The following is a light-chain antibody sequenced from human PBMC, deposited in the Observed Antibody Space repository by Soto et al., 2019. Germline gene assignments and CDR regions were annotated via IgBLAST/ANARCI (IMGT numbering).Light chain of an antibody. CDR2: DAS. V-gene: IGKV1-5*01. CDR1: QSISNW. J-gene: IGKJ3*01. Sequence: DIQMTQSPSTLSASVGDRVTITCRASQSISNWLAWYQQKPGKAPKLLIYDASSLESGVPSRFSGSGSGTDFTLTISRLEPEDFSVYYCHQYGTAPLTFGPGTKVDI. CDR3: HQYGTAPLT.